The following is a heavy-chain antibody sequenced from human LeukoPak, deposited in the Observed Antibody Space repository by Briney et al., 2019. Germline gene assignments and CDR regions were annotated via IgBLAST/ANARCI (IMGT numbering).Heavy chain of an antibody. CDR3: TRDRGAYNLYDY. J-gene: IGHJ4*02. CDR1: EFTFGDYA. V-gene: IGHV3-49*03. D-gene: IGHD1-1*01. CDR2: IRSKAYGETA. Sequence: GGSLRLSCKASEFTFGDYAMSWIGQAPGKGLEGVGFIRSKAYGETADYAASVKGRFTISRDDSKAIAYLQMNSLKTEDTAVYHCTRDRGAYNLYDYWGQGTLVTVSS.